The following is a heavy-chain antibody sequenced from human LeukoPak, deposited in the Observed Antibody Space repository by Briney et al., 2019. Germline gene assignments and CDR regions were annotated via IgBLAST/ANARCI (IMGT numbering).Heavy chain of an antibody. D-gene: IGHD2-2*01. J-gene: IGHJ6*03. CDR3: AADHSRPCSSTSCPSYYYYLDV. CDR2: IVVGSGNT. CDR1: TFTFFSSA. Sequence: SVKVSCKASTFTFFSSAVQWVRQARGQRLEWIGWIVVGSGNTNYAQKFQERVTITRDMSTSTAYMELSSLSSEDTAVYYCAADHSRPCSSTSCPSYYYYLDVWGKGTTVTVSS. V-gene: IGHV1-58*01.